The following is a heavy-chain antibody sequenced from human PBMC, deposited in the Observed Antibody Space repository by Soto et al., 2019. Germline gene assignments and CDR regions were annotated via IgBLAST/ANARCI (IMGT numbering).Heavy chain of an antibody. V-gene: IGHV3-33*05. CDR2: TSYDGSNN. CDR3: ARWGTTGGLDV. D-gene: IGHD3-16*01. CDR1: GFTFRSYV. Sequence: QVQLVESGGGVVQPGTSLRLSCVGSGFTFRSYVIHWVRQAPGKGLEWVAITSYDGSNNFYGDSVKGRFTMYRHNSRNTVELQMDSLTFEYTALYYCARWGTTGGLDVWGQGTLVSVSS. J-gene: IGHJ4*02.